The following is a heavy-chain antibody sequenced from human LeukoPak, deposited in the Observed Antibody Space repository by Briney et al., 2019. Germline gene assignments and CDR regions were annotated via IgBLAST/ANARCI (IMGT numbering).Heavy chain of an antibody. CDR1: GFTFSDYY. CDR2: ISNSGSTI. V-gene: IGHV3-11*01. CDR3: AKDHDYGDYYFFDY. J-gene: IGHJ4*02. D-gene: IGHD4-17*01. Sequence: GGSLRLSCAASGFTFSDYYMSWVRQAPGKGLEWVSYISNSGSTIYYADSVKGRFTISRDNSKNTLYLQMNSLRAEDTAVYYCAKDHDYGDYYFFDYWGQGTLVTVSS.